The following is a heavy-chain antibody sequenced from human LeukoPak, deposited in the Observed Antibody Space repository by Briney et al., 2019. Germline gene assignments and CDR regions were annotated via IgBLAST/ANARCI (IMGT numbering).Heavy chain of an antibody. CDR2: INHSGST. D-gene: IGHD3-22*01. J-gene: IGHJ4*02. CDR3: ARANYYDSSGYYPYFDY. Sequence: KTSETLSLTCAVYGGSFSGYYWSWIRQPPGKGLGWIGEINHSGSTNYNPSLKSRVSISVDTSKTQFSLKLSSVTAADTAVYYCARANYYDSSGYYPYFDYWGQGALVAVSS. V-gene: IGHV4-34*01. CDR1: GGSFSGYY.